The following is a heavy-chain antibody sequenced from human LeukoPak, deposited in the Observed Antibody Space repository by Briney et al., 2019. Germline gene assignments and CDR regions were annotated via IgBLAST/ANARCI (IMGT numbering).Heavy chain of an antibody. D-gene: IGHD1-26*01. J-gene: IGHJ4*02. CDR1: GGSISSGSYY. Sequence: SETLSLTCTVSGGSISSGSYYWSWIRQPAGKGLEWIGRIYTSGSTNYNPSLKSRVTISVDTSKNQFSLKLSSVTAADTAVYYCAREVGAPPQDFDYWGQGTLVTVSS. CDR3: AREVGAPPQDFDY. V-gene: IGHV4-61*02. CDR2: IYTSGST.